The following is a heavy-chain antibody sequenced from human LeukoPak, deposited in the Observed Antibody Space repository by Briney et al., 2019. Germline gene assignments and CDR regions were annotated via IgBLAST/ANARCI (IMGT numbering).Heavy chain of an antibody. V-gene: IGHV1-18*01. D-gene: IGHD2-2*01. CDR1: GYTFTSYG. CDR3: ANFHCSTTSCHLSGYFQY. J-gene: IGHJ1*01. CDR2: ISAYNGNT. Sequence: ASVKVSCKASGYTFTSYGISWVRQAPGQGLEWMGWISAYNGNTNYAQKLQGRVTMTTDTSTSTAYMELRSLRSDDTAVYYCANFHCSTTSCHLSGYFQYWGQGTLVTVSS.